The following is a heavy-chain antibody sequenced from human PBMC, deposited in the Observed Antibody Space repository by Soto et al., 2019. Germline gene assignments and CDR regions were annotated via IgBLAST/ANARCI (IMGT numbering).Heavy chain of an antibody. CDR3: ARWKYSSSWDPPAGRDA. Sequence: ASVKVSCKASGYTFTSYDINWVRQATGQGLEWMGWMNPNSGNTGYAQKFQGRVTMTRNTSISTAYMELSSLRSEDTAVYYCARWKYSSSWDPPAGRDAWGQGTTVTVSS. D-gene: IGHD6-13*01. CDR1: GYTFTSYD. CDR2: MNPNSGNT. V-gene: IGHV1-8*01. J-gene: IGHJ6*02.